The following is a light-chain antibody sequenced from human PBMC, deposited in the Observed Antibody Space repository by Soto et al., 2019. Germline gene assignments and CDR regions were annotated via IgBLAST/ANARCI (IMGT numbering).Light chain of an antibody. CDR1: QSVSNNY. CDR2: GAS. CDR3: QQYGSSPRT. Sequence: EIVLTQCPGTLSLSQGERATLSCRASQSVSNNYLAWSQPKPGQAPRLLIYGASNRATGIPDRFSGSGSGTDFTLTITRLEPADFAVYFCQQYGSSPRTFGQGTRLEIK. V-gene: IGKV3-20*01. J-gene: IGKJ5*01.